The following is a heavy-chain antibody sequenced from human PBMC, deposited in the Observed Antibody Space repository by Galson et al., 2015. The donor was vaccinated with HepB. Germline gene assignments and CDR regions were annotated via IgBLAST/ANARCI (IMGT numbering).Heavy chain of an antibody. CDR2: FNPEDGTT. CDR1: GYTLTQLS. V-gene: IGHV1-24*01. D-gene: IGHD3-10*01. Sequence: SVKVSCKVSGYTLTQLSIHWVRQAPGKGLEWMGGFNPEDGTTIYAQKFQGRVTMTEDTSTDTAYMEVSGLRSGDTAVYYCATGSSYYYDSGSYFDYWGQGTLVSVSS. CDR3: ATGSSYYYDSGSYFDY. J-gene: IGHJ4*02.